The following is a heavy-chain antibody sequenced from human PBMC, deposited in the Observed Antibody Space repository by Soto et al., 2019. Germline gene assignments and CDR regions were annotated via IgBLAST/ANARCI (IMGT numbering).Heavy chain of an antibody. J-gene: IGHJ5*02. CDR3: ARQGVRSISFWFDP. CDR1: GGSISSSSYY. V-gene: IGHV4-39*01. Sequence: QLLLQESGPGLVKPSETLSLTCTVSGGSISSSSYYWGWIRQPPGKGLEWIGSIYYSGSTYYNPSLKSRVTISVDTSKNQFSLKLSSVTAADTAVYYCARQGVRSISFWFDPWGQGTLVTVSS. D-gene: IGHD2-2*01. CDR2: IYYSGST.